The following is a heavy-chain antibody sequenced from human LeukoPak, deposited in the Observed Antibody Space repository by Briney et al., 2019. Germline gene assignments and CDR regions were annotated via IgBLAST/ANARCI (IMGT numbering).Heavy chain of an antibody. CDR2: VKQDGSEK. CDR3: ARDPEIPLDY. V-gene: IGHV3-7*04. D-gene: IGHD1-14*01. J-gene: IGHJ4*02. CDR1: GFTFSSYY. Sequence: GGSLRLSCAASGFTFSSYYMSWVRQAPGKGLEWVANVKQDGSEKNYVDSVKGRFTISRDNAKNSLYLQMNSLRAEDTAVYYCARDPEIPLDYWGQGTLVTVSS.